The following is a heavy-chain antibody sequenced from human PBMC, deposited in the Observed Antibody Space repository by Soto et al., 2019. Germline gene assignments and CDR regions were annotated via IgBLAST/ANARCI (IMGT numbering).Heavy chain of an antibody. D-gene: IGHD2-15*01. J-gene: IGHJ4*02. V-gene: IGHV3-30-3*01. CDR3: ARDMYCGFTHYFDL. Sequence: WGSLRLSCAASGFRCSNYAMHWFRHAPGKGLEWVASISFDEINKKYADSVKGRFTISRDNPKNTLFLQMNSLRTEDTAIYYCARDMYCGFTHYFDLSGKGTLGIVDS. CDR2: ISFDEINK. CDR1: GFRCSNYA.